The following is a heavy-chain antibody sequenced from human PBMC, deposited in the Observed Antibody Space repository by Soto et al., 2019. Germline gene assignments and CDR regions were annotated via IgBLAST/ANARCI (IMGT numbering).Heavy chain of an antibody. J-gene: IGHJ4*02. D-gene: IGHD5-12*01. CDR3: ARDSEGRYSAASPFDY. Sequence: QVQLVQSGAEVKKPGASVKVSCKASGYTFTTYGISWVRQAPGQGLEWMGWISGYNGNTNYAQDVQGRVTMTTDTSTTTAYMELRSLRSDDTAVYYCARDSEGRYSAASPFDYWGQGTLVTVSS. V-gene: IGHV1-18*01. CDR1: GYTFTTYG. CDR2: ISGYNGNT.